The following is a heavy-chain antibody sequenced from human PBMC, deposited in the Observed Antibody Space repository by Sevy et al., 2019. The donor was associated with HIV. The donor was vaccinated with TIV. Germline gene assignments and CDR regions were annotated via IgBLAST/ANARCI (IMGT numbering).Heavy chain of an antibody. D-gene: IGHD1-26*01. CDR2: ISTYNT. V-gene: IGHV1-18*01. J-gene: IGHJ1*01. Sequence: ASVKVSCKASGYTFTNYFITWVRQAPGQGLEWMGRISTYNTEYAQKFQGRLTMTTDTSTSTVYLELRMLRFDDTAVYYCARAPSGSQGPGQYFQHWGQGTLVTVSS. CDR3: ARAPSGSQGPGQYFQH. CDR1: GYTFTNYF.